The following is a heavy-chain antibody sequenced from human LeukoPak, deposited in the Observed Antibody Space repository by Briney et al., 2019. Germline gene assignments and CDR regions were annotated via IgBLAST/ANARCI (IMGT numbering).Heavy chain of an antibody. CDR3: AELGITMIGGV. J-gene: IGHJ6*04. CDR2: ISHDETE. CDR1: GFTITGYA. Sequence: GGSLRLSCVASGFTITGYAMYWVRQSPGKGLDFVASISHDETERYRESVKGRFSISRDNSRNTLYLQMNSLSSEDTAVYYCAELGITMIGGVWGKGTTVTISS. D-gene: IGHD3-10*02. V-gene: IGHV3-30*18.